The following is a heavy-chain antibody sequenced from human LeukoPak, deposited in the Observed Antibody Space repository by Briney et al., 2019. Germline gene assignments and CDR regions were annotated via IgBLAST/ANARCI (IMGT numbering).Heavy chain of an antibody. CDR2: INPNSGGT. J-gene: IGHJ5*02. CDR1: GYTFTGYY. V-gene: IGHV1-2*02. D-gene: IGHD5-18*01. CDR3: ARDKGGYGLNWFDP. Sequence: ASVKVSCKASGYTFTGYYMHWVRQAPGQGLEWMGWINPNSGGTNCAQKFQGRVTMTRDTSISTAYMELSRLRSDDTAVYYCARDKGGYGLNWFDPWGQGTLVTVSS.